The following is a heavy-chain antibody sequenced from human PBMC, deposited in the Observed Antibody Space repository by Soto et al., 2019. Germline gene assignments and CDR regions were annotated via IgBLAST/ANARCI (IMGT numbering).Heavy chain of an antibody. D-gene: IGHD2-15*01. Sequence: GGSLRLSCAASGFALSDYYMSWIRQAPGKGLEWISYITSNGKTIYYADSVKGRFTISRDNAKNSLYLQMSSLRAEDTAVYRCAGINCSGGSCLAWSFDIWGQGTMVTVSS. V-gene: IGHV3-11*01. CDR3: AGINCSGGSCLAWSFDI. J-gene: IGHJ3*02. CDR1: GFALSDYY. CDR2: ITSNGKTI.